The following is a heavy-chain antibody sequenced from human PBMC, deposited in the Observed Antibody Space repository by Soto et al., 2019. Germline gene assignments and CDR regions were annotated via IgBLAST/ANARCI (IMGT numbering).Heavy chain of an antibody. Sequence: PGGSLRLSCAASGFTFSNAWMSWVRQAPGKGLEWVGRIKSKTDGGTTDYAASVKGRFTISRDDSKNTAYLQLNSLKTEDTAVYYCTSHSPEDMIRKWGQGTLVTAPQ. CDR1: GFTFSNAW. J-gene: IGHJ4*02. D-gene: IGHD2-15*01. V-gene: IGHV3-15*01. CDR3: TSHSPEDMIRK. CDR2: IKSKTDGGTT.